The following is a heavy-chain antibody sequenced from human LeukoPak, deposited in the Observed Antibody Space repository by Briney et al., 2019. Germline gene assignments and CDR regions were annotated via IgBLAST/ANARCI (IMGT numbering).Heavy chain of an antibody. CDR2: ITPVLGTS. J-gene: IGHJ5*02. CDR1: GGTFSIYA. V-gene: IGHV1-69*01. D-gene: IGHD5-12*01. Sequence: SVKVSCKTSGGTFSIYAINWVRQAPGQGLEWLGGITPVLGTSNYAQRFQGRVTIIADESTSTAYMELRSLRSDDTAVYYCARGSGYVRPLPAPGGQGTLVPVSS. CDR3: ARGSGYVRPLPAP.